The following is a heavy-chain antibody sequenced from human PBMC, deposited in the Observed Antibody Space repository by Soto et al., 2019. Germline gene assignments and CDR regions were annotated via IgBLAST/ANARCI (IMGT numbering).Heavy chain of an antibody. J-gene: IGHJ6*02. V-gene: IGHV1-18*01. CDR3: AMVDNYVTPTPQDV. Sequence: QVQLVQSGDEVRKPGSSVKVSCKTSGYIFVNYGIAWVRQAPGQWLEWMGWISPYSGNTHYARKVQGRLTMTTDTSTSTAYMDLGSLTSDDTPVYCCAMVDNYVTPTPQDVWGQGTTVTVSS. D-gene: IGHD3-16*01. CDR2: ISPYSGNT. CDR1: GYIFVNYG.